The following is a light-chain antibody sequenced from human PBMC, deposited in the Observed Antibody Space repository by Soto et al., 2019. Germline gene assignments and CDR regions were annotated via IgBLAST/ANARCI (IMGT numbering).Light chain of an antibody. CDR2: DVN. CDR3: VSFAGGTYV. J-gene: IGLJ1*01. V-gene: IGLV2-8*01. Sequence: QSVLTQPASASGSPGQSVTISCTGTSSDVGAYIFVSWYQQHPGKAPKLMVYDVNRRPPGVPDRFFGSKSGNTASLTVSGLQAEDEADYYCVSFAGGTYVFGIGTKV. CDR1: SSDVGAYIF.